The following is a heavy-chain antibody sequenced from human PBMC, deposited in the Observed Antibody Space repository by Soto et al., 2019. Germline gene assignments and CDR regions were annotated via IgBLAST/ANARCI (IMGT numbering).Heavy chain of an antibody. D-gene: IGHD3-10*01. V-gene: IGHV4-59*01. Sequence: SETLSLTCTVSGDSMSGFYWSWIRQTPGKGLELIGYINYVGRTSYYSPSLQSRVTMSLDSSKNQFSLILSSVTAADTAVYFCARFRRNYFDYWGQGTQVTVSS. CDR3: ARFRRNYFDY. CDR1: GDSMSGFY. J-gene: IGHJ4*02. CDR2: INYVGRTS.